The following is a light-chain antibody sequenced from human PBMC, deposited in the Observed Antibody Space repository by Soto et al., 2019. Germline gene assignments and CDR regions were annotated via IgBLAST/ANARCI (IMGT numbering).Light chain of an antibody. J-gene: IGKJ1*01. V-gene: IGKV3-15*01. Sequence: EIVMTQSPATLSVSPGERATLSCSASQSVSINLAWYQQKPGQAPRLLIYGASTRATGIPARFSGSGSGTEFTLTISSLQSEDCAVYYCQQYNNWPRTFGQGTKVEIK. CDR2: GAS. CDR1: QSVSIN. CDR3: QQYNNWPRT.